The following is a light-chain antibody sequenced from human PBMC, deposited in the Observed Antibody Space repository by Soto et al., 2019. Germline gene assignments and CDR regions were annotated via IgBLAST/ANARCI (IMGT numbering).Light chain of an antibody. CDR3: QQSYSTPVT. Sequence: DIPMTQSPSSLSASVEDRVTITCRASQSISSYLNWYQQKPGKAPKLLIYAASSLQSGVPSRFSGSGSGTDFTLTISRLQPEDFATYYCQQSYSTPVTFGQGNKLEIK. CDR1: QSISSY. V-gene: IGKV1-39*01. J-gene: IGKJ2*01. CDR2: AAS.